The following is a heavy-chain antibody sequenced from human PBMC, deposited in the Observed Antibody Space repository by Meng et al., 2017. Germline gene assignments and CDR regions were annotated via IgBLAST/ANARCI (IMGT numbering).Heavy chain of an antibody. V-gene: IGHV3-30*04. CDR3: ARDEQWLGFDY. CDR2: ISYDGSNK. J-gene: IGHJ4*02. CDR1: GFTFSSYA. Sequence: GGSLRLSCAASGFTFSSYAMHWVRQAPGKGLEWVAVISYDGSNKYYADSVKGRFTISRDNSKNTLYLQMNSLRAEDTALYYCARDEQWLGFDYWGQGTLVTVSS. D-gene: IGHD6-19*01.